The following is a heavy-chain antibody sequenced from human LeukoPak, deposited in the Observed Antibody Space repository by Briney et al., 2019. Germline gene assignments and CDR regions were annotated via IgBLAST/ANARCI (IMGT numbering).Heavy chain of an antibody. CDR3: ARESSWNFDY. J-gene: IGHJ4*02. D-gene: IGHD6-13*01. V-gene: IGHV1-46*01. CDR2: INPSGGST. CDR1: GGTFSSYA. Sequence: GASVKVSCKASGGTFSSYAISWVRQAPGQGLEWMGIINPSGGSTSYAQKFQGRVTMTRDTSTSTVYMELSSLRSEDTAVYYCARESSWNFDYWGQGTLVTVSS.